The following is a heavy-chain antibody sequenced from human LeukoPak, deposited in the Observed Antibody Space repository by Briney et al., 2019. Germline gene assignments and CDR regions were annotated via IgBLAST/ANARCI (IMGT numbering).Heavy chain of an antibody. CDR1: GGTFSSYA. D-gene: IGHD3-16*01. CDR3: ANLRRLGGELWLSYFDY. Sequence: SVKVSCKASGGTFSSYAISWVRQAPGQGLEWMGGIIPIFGTANYAQKFQGRVTITADESTSTAYMELSSLRSEDTAVYYCANLRRLGGELWLSYFDYWGQGTLVTVSS. J-gene: IGHJ4*02. CDR2: IIPIFGTA. V-gene: IGHV1-69*13.